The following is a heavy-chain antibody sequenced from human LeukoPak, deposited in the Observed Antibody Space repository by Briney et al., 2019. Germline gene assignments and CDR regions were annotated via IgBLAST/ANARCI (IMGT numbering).Heavy chain of an antibody. Sequence: GGSLRLSCAASGFTFGSYGMHWVRQAPGKGLEWVAVISYDGSNKYYADSVKGRFTISRDNSKNTLYLQMNSLRAEDTAVYYCAKDYDILTGYSSIDYWGQGTLVTVSS. CDR3: AKDYDILTGYSSIDY. CDR2: ISYDGSNK. J-gene: IGHJ4*02. CDR1: GFTFGSYG. D-gene: IGHD3-9*01. V-gene: IGHV3-30*18.